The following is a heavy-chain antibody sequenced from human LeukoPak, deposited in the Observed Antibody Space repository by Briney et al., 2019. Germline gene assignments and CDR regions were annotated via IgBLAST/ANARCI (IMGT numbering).Heavy chain of an antibody. J-gene: IGHJ5*02. CDR3: ARAGGTYYDFWSGYYTGSSVGMYNWFDP. CDR2: INPNSGGT. V-gene: IGHV1-2*04. D-gene: IGHD3-3*01. CDR1: GGTFSSYA. Sequence: GASVKVSCKASGGTFSSYAISWVRQAPGQGLEWMGWINPNSGGTNYAQKFQGWVTMTRDTSISAAYMELSRLRSDDTAVYYCARAGGTYYDFWSGYYTGSSVGMYNWFDPWGQGTLVTVSS.